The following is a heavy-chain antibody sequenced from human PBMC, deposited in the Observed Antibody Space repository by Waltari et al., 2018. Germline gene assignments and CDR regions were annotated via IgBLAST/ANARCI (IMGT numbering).Heavy chain of an antibody. D-gene: IGHD2-2*01. J-gene: IGHJ3*02. CDR3: ARVGDQDAFDI. CDR2: ISYDGSNK. Sequence: QVQLVESGGGVVQPGRSLRLSCAASGFTFSSYAMHWVRQAPGKGLEGVAVISYDGSNKYYADSVKGRFTISRDNSKNTLYLQMNSLRAEDTAVYYCARVGDQDAFDIWGQGTMVTVSS. V-gene: IGHV3-30-3*01. CDR1: GFTFSSYA.